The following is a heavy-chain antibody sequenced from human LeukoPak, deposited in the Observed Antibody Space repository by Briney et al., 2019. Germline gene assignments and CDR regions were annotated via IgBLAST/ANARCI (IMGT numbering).Heavy chain of an antibody. J-gene: IGHJ4*02. Sequence: GGSLRLSCAASGFTSSNAWMSWVRQAPGKGLEWVAYISSDGNNKYYADSVKGRFSISRDNSKNSLYLQMNSLRDGDTAVYFCDPHDSSSHFWGQGTLVTVSS. V-gene: IGHV3-30-3*01. CDR3: DPHDSSSHF. D-gene: IGHD6-6*01. CDR1: GFTSSNAW. CDR2: ISSDGNNK.